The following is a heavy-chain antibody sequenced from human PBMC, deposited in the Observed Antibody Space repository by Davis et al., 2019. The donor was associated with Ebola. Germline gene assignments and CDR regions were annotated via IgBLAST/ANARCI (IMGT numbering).Heavy chain of an antibody. D-gene: IGHD3-3*02. V-gene: IGHV4-34*01. CDR1: GGSLSDSS. Sequence: SETLSLTCAVYGGSLSDSSCPWIRHAPGNGLAWLGDIDRRATTNFNLSLIVRVTISLDVSKNQFSLGLTSVTAADTAMYYCARTPHFKIRDRHTVHQFDPWGQGTLVTVSS. CDR2: IDRRATT. J-gene: IGHJ5*02. CDR3: ARTPHFKIRDRHTVHQFDP.